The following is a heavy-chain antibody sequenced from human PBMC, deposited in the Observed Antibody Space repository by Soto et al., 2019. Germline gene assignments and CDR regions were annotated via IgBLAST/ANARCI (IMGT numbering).Heavy chain of an antibody. V-gene: IGHV3-30-3*01. D-gene: IGHD6-19*01. CDR1: GFTFSSYA. CDR3: AREAGNPETPGVDY. Sequence: QVQLVESGGGVVQPGRSLRLSCAASGFTFSSYAMHWVRQAPGKGLEWVAVISYDGSNKYYADSVKGRFTISRDNSKNTLYLQMNSLRAEDTAVYYCAREAGNPETPGVDYWGQGTLVTVSS. CDR2: ISYDGSNK. J-gene: IGHJ4*02.